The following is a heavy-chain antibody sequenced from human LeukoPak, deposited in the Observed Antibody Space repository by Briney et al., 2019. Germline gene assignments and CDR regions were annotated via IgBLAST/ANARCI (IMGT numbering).Heavy chain of an antibody. J-gene: IGHJ4*02. V-gene: IGHV1-69*06. CDR3: ARARAAAGTLFDY. CDR2: IIPIFGTA. Sequence: SVKVSCTASGGTFSSYAISWVRQAPGQGLEWMGGIIPIFGTANYAQKFQGRVTITAVKSTSTAYMELSSLRSEDTAVYYCARARAAAGTLFDYWGQGTLVTVSS. CDR1: GGTFSSYA. D-gene: IGHD6-13*01.